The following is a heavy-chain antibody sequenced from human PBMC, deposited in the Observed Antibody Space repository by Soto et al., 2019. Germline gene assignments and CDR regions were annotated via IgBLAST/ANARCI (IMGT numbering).Heavy chain of an antibody. V-gene: IGHV1-69*13. J-gene: IGHJ6*02. CDR1: GGTFSSYA. D-gene: IGHD3-10*01. CDR2: IIPIFGTA. CDR3: ARASYGSGSYYNGDYYYYGMDV. Sequence: SVKVSCKASGGTFSSYAISWVRQAPGQGLEWMGGIIPIFGTANYAQKFQGRVTITADESTSTAYMELSSLRSEDTAVYYCARASYGSGSYYNGDYYYYGMDVWGQGTAVTVSS.